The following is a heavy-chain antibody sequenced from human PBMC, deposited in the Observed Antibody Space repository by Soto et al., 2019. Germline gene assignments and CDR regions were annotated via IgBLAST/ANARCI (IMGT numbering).Heavy chain of an antibody. CDR3: VKNSGWFNT. V-gene: IGHV3-23*01. J-gene: IGHJ5*02. CDR1: GFTFGTND. Sequence: VQLLQSGGGLVKPGGSLTLSCAASGFTFGTNDMSWVRQAPGEGLEWVSTIDGSGGITYYADSVKGRFTISRDKSRNTVYLQMNSLRVDDTALYYCVKNSGWFNTWGQGALVNVSS. CDR2: IDGSGGIT. D-gene: IGHD3-10*01.